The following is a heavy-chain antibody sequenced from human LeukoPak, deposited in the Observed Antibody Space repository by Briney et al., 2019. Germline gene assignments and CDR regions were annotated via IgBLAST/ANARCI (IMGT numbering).Heavy chain of an antibody. Sequence: PGGSLRLSCAASGFTFSTYEMTWVRQSPGKGLAWVSYISSSGSTIYYADSVKGRFTISRDNASNSLYLQMNSLRAEDTAVYYCARDNYDSSGPYYFDYWGQGTLVTVSS. V-gene: IGHV3-48*03. CDR3: ARDNYDSSGPYYFDY. CDR2: ISSSGSTI. D-gene: IGHD3-22*01. CDR1: GFTFSTYE. J-gene: IGHJ4*02.